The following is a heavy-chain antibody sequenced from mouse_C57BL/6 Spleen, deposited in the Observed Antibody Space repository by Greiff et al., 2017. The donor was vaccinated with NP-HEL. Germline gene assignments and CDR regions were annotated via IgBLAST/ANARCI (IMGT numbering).Heavy chain of an antibody. CDR2: IYPGGGYT. J-gene: IGHJ2*01. Sequence: QVQLKESGAELVRPGTSVKMSCKASGYTFTNYWIGWAKQRPGHGLEWIGDIYPGGGYTNYNEKFKGKATLTADKSSSTAYMQFSSLTSEDSAIYYCARGRTYDGSFDYWGQGTTLTVSS. D-gene: IGHD2-3*01. V-gene: IGHV1-63*01. CDR1: GYTFTNYW. CDR3: ARGRTYDGSFDY.